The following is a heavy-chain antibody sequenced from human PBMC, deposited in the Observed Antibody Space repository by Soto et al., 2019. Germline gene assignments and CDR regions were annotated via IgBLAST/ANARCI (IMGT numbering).Heavy chain of an antibody. Sequence: QAQLVESGGGVVQPGRSLRLSCAASGFAFSSYGMHWVRQAPGTGLEWVAVISYDVSLQHYADSVKGRFTISRDNSKNMVLLQISSLRAEDTVVYYCVYDRGYGHASVPYSWGQGTLVSVSS. D-gene: IGHD5-18*01. J-gene: IGHJ4*02. CDR3: VYDRGYGHASVPYS. V-gene: IGHV3-30*18. CDR2: ISYDVSLQ. CDR1: GFAFSSYG.